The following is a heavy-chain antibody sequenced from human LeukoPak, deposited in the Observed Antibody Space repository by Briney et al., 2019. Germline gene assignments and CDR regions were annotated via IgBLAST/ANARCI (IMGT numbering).Heavy chain of an antibody. J-gene: IGHJ4*02. CDR1: GGSISSYY. D-gene: IGHD5-18*01. V-gene: IGHV4-4*07. Sequence: PSETLSLTGTVSGGSISSYYWSWLRQPAGKGREWIGRIYTSGSTNYNPSLKSRVTMSVDTSKNQFSLTLSSVPAADTAVYYCAREEGIQIIAYWGQGTLVTVSS. CDR2: IYTSGST. CDR3: AREEGIQIIAY.